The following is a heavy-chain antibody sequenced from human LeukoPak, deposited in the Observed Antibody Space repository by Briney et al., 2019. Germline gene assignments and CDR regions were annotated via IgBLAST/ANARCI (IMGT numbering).Heavy chain of an antibody. D-gene: IGHD6-13*01. CDR1: GVTFSSYA. CDR3: ARGGKIAAVDY. Sequence: GGSLRLSCAASGVTFSSYAMHLVRQAPGKGLEYVSAISSNGGSTYYANSVKGRFTISRDNSKNTLYLQMGSLRAEDMAVYYCARGGKIAAVDYWGQGTLVTVSS. CDR2: ISSNGGST. V-gene: IGHV3-64*01. J-gene: IGHJ4*02.